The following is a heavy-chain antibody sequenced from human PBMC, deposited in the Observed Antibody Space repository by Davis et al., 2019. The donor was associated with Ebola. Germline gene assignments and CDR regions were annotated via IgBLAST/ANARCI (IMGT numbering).Heavy chain of an antibody. CDR2: ISAYNGNT. CDR3: ARAVAGTDY. CDR1: GYTFITYD. Sequence: ASVKVSCKASGYTFITYDIFWVRLVPGQGLEWMGWISAYNGNTNYAQKLQGRVTMTTDTSTSTAYMELRSLRSDDTAVYYCARAVAGTDYWGQGTLVTVSS. J-gene: IGHJ4*02. D-gene: IGHD6-19*01. V-gene: IGHV1-18*01.